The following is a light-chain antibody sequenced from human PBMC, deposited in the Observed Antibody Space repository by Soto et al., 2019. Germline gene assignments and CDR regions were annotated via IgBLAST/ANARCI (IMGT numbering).Light chain of an antibody. CDR2: AAS. J-gene: IGKJ1*01. Sequence: DIQLTQSPSFLSASVGDRVTITCRASQGISSDLDWYKQKPGKAPKLLIYAASTWQSGVQSRFSGSGSGTEFTLTISSLQPEDFATSNCQQLNRYPPTFGHGKKVEIK. CDR3: QQLNRYPPT. V-gene: IGKV1-9*01. CDR1: QGISSD.